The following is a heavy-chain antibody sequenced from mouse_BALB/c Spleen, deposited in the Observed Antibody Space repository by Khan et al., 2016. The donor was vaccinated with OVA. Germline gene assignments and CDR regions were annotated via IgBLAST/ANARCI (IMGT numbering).Heavy chain of an antibody. CDR3: ARGGAAYYRDDGGAMEY. V-gene: IGHV9-4*02. Sequence: QIQLVQSGPELKKPGETVRISCKASGYTFTTAGIQWVQKMPGKGLKWIGWINTHSGVPKYAEDFKGRFAFSLEISVSTTYLQITNLKNEDTATDFCARGGAAYYRDDGGAMEYWGKGTSVTVSS. CDR1: GYTFTTAG. CDR2: INTHSGVP. J-gene: IGHJ4*01. D-gene: IGHD2-14*01.